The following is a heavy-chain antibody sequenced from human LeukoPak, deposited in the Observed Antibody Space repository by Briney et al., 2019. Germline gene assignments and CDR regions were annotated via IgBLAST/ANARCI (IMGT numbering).Heavy chain of an antibody. V-gene: IGHV4-59*01. D-gene: IGHD6-13*01. CDR1: GGSISSYY. CDR3: ARNLSPYSNSWYSFYYFDY. Sequence: SETLSLTCTVSGGSISSYYWSWIRQPPGKGLEWIGYIYYSGSTNYNPSLKSRVTISVDTSKNQFSLKLSSVTAADTAVYYCARNLSPYSNSWYSFYYFDYWGQGTLVTVSS. CDR2: IYYSGST. J-gene: IGHJ4*02.